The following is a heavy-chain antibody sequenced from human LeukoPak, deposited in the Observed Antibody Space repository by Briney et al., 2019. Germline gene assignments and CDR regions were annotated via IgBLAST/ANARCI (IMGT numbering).Heavy chain of an antibody. J-gene: IGHJ5*02. CDR1: GSTFSSQA. Sequence: GGSLRLSCAASGSTFSSQALSWVRQAPGKGLECVSSFTGSDGNIHYVDSVKGRFTLSRDSSKETMYLQMISLRADDTATYYCAAGGGNTFNPWGQGILVTVSS. CDR3: AAGGGNTFNP. D-gene: IGHD1/OR15-1a*01. V-gene: IGHV3-23*01. CDR2: FTGSDGNI.